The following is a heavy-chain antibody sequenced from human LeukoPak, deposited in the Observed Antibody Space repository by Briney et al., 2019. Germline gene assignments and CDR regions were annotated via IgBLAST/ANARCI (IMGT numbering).Heavy chain of an antibody. V-gene: IGHV3-64D*09. CDR2: ISSNGGSP. J-gene: IGHJ6*02. CDR3: VKGITFNYHYRSDV. Sequence: GGSLRLSCSASGFTFSNYAIRWVRQAPGKGLEYVSGISSNGGSPYNADSVKARFTISRDNSKNTLYLQMSSLRAEDMAMYYCVKGITFNYHYRSDVWGQGTTVTVSS. CDR1: GFTFSNYA. D-gene: IGHD1-20*01.